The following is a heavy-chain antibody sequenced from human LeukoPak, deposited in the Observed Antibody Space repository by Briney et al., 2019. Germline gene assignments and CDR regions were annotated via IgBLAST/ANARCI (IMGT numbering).Heavy chain of an antibody. D-gene: IGHD5-24*01. J-gene: IGHJ4*02. Sequence: SETLSLTCTVSSGSASTSSYYWGWIRQPPGKGLEWIGSVYYSGSTNYNPSLKSRVTISVDTSKNQFSLKLSSVTAADTAVYYCARDRTRDGYNQGRVFDYWGQGTLVTVSS. CDR2: VYYSGST. CDR1: SGSASTSSYY. V-gene: IGHV4-39*07. CDR3: ARDRTRDGYNQGRVFDY.